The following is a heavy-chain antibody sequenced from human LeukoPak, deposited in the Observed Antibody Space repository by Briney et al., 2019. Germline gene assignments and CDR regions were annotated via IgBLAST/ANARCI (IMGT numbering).Heavy chain of an antibody. J-gene: IGHJ4*02. CDR2: IYYSGST. CDR3: ARAGDSSGYFAGFDY. V-gene: IGHV4-30-4*01. D-gene: IGHD3-22*01. Sequence: PSETLSLTCTVSGGSISSGDYYWSWIRQPPGKGLEWIGYIYYSGSTYYNPSLKSRVTISVDTSKNQFSLKLSSVTAADTAVYYCARAGDSSGYFAGFDYWGQGTLVTVSS. CDR1: GGSISSGDYY.